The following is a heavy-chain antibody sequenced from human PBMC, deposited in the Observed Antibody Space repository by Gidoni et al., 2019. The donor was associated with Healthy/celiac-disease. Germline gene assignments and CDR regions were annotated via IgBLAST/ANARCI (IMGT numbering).Heavy chain of an antibody. Sequence: QGQLVQSATGVKKPWSSATLSFQASGYTFTGDYMHWVRQAPGQGLAWMGRINPNGGGTNYAQKFQGRVTMTRDTSISTDYMELRRLRSDDTAVYYCAREGYNPAFDIWGQGTMVTVSS. CDR3: AREGYNPAFDI. J-gene: IGHJ3*02. CDR1: GYTFTGDY. V-gene: IGHV1-2*06. D-gene: IGHD5-12*01. CDR2: INPNGGGT.